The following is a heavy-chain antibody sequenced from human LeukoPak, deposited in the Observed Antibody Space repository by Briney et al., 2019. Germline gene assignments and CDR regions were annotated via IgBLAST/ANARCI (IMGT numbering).Heavy chain of an antibody. D-gene: IGHD5-18*01. CDR2: ISFTSSTI. CDR1: GFTFSGSA. CDR3: ATTGGYSYGS. J-gene: IGHJ5*02. V-gene: IGHV3-48*02. Sequence: GGSLRLSCAASGFTFSGSAIHWVRQSSGKGLEWVSYISFTSSTIYYADSVKGRFTISRDNAKNSLYLQMNSLRDEDTAVYYCATTGGYSYGSWGQGTLVTVSS.